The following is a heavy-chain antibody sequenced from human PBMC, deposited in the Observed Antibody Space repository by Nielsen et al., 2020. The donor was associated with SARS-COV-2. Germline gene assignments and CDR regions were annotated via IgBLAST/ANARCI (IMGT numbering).Heavy chain of an antibody. J-gene: IGHJ6*02. D-gene: IGHD3-3*01. Sequence: ASVKVSCKASGYTFTSYYMHWVRQAPGQGLEWMGIINPSGGSTSYAQKFQGRVTMTRDTSTSTVYMELSSLRSEDTAVYYCARVRYYDFWSGYPRPSNYYYYGMDVWGQGTTVTVSS. V-gene: IGHV1-46*01. CDR2: INPSGGST. CDR1: GYTFTSYY. CDR3: ARVRYYDFWSGYPRPSNYYYYGMDV.